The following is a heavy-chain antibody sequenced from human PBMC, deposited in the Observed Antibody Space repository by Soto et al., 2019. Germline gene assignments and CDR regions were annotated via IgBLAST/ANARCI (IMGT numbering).Heavy chain of an antibody. J-gene: IGHJ6*01. V-gene: IGHV3-33*01. Sequence: QVQLVESGGGMVQPGRSLRLSCAASGFTFSSYGMHWVRQAPGKGLEWVAVIWYDGSNKYYADSVKGRFTISRDNSKNTLYLQMNSLRAEDTAVYYCARARSRYCTNGVCYNYYYYGMDVW. CDR1: GFTFSSYG. CDR3: ARARSRYCTNGVCYNYYYYGMDV. CDR2: IWYDGSNK. D-gene: IGHD2-8*01.